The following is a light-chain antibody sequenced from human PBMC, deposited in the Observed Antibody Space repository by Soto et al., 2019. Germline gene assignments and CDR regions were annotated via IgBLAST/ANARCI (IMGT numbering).Light chain of an antibody. CDR3: CSYGGSYTWV. Sequence: QSALTQPRSVSGSPGQSVTISCSGTSGDVGGYNFVSWYQQHPGKAPTLVIFVVSQRPSGVPDRFSGSKSGSTASLTISGLQADDEADYYCCSYGGSYTWVFGGGTQLTVL. V-gene: IGLV2-11*01. J-gene: IGLJ3*02. CDR1: SGDVGGYNF. CDR2: VVS.